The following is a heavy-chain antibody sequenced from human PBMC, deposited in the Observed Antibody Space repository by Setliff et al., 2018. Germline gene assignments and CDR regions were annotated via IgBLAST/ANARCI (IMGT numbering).Heavy chain of an antibody. D-gene: IGHD3-3*01. CDR3: ARRETYYNFWSGYFDY. CDR2: INHSGST. Sequence: SETLSLTCAVYGGSFSGYYWSWIRQPPGKGLEWIGEINHSGSTNYNPSLKSRVTISVDTSKNQFSLKLSSVTAADTAVYYCARRETYYNFWSGYFDYWGQGTLVTV. CDR1: GGSFSGYY. J-gene: IGHJ4*02. V-gene: IGHV4-34*01.